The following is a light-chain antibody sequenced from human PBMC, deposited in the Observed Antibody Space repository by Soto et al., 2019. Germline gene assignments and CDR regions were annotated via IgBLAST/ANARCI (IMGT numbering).Light chain of an antibody. CDR3: QFFDSLSGSVV. V-gene: IGLV1-40*01. CDR1: TSN. Sequence: QSVLTQTPSVSGAPGQTVTISCTGTTSNVHWYQQLPGTAPKLLIFDNTNRPSGVPDRFSGSKSDTSASLAITGRQADDEDDYYCQFFDSLSGSVVFGGGTQLTVL. CDR2: DNT. J-gene: IGLJ3*02.